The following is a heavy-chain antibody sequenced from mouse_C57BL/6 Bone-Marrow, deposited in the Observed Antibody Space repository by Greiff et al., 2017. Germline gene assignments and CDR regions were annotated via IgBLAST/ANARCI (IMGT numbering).Heavy chain of an antibody. CDR2: IDPSDSYT. J-gene: IGHJ2*01. D-gene: IGHD2-2*01. Sequence: QVQLKQPGAELVMPGASVKLSCKASGYTFTSYWMHWVKQRPGQGLEWIGEIDPSDSYTNYNQKFKGKSTLTVDKSSSTAYMQLSSLTSEDSAGYYCARYYGYDLDYWGQGTTLTVSS. V-gene: IGHV1-69*01. CDR3: ARYYGYDLDY. CDR1: GYTFTSYW.